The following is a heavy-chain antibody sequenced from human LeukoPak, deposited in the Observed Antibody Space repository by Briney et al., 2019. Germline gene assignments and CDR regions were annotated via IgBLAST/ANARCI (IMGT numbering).Heavy chain of an antibody. J-gene: IGHJ4*02. CDR3: VRHDSSSSPSGY. D-gene: IGHD6-13*01. Sequence: GESLKISCKGSGYNFNTYWIGWVRQKPGKGLEWMGIIYPGDSDTRYSPSFQGQVTISADKSISTAYLQWSSLKASDTAMYYCVRHDSSSSPSGYWGQGTLVTVSS. CDR2: IYPGDSDT. V-gene: IGHV5-51*01. CDR1: GYNFNTYW.